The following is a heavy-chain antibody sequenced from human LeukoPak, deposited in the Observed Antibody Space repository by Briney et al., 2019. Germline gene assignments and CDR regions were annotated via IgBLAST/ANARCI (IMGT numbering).Heavy chain of an antibody. CDR1: GGYISNYY. Sequence: SETPSLTCTVSGGYISNYYWNWIRQPPGKGLEWIGYIYYNGSTNYNASLKSRVTISVATSRNQFSLKLSSVTAADTAVYYCARRWRGYYYMDVWGKGTTVSVSS. J-gene: IGHJ6*03. CDR2: IYYNGST. D-gene: IGHD4-23*01. V-gene: IGHV4-59*01. CDR3: ARRWRGYYYMDV.